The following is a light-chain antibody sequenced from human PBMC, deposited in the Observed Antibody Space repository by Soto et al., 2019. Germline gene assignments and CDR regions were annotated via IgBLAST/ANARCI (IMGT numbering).Light chain of an antibody. CDR3: QKYNSAPLT. Sequence: DIQMTQAASSLSASVGYRVTITCRATQGISNYLAWYQQKPGKVPKLLIYAASTLQSGVPSRFSGSGSGTDFTLTISSLQPEDVASYYCQKYNSAPLTFGGGTKVDIK. J-gene: IGKJ4*01. CDR2: AAS. CDR1: QGISNY. V-gene: IGKV1-27*01.